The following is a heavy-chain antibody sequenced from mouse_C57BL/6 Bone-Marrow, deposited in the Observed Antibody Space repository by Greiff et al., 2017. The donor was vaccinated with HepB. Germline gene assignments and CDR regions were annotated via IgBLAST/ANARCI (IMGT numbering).Heavy chain of an antibody. CDR2: IDPENGDT. V-gene: IGHV14-4*01. CDR1: GFNIKDDY. Sequence: VQLQQSGAELVRPGASVKLSCTASGFNIKDDYMHWVKQRPEQGLEWIGGIDPENGDTEYASKFQGKATITADTSSNTAYLQLSSLTSEATAVYYVTTMVTTLWYFDVWGTGTTVTVSS. D-gene: IGHD2-2*01. CDR3: TTMVTTLWYFDV. J-gene: IGHJ1*03.